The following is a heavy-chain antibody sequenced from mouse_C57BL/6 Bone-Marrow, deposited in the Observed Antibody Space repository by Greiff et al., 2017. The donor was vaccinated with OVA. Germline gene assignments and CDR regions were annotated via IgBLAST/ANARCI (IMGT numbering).Heavy chain of an antibody. Sequence: QVQLKQSGAELARPGASVKLSCKASGYTFTSYGISWVKQRTGQGLEWIGEIYPRSGNTYYNEKFKGKSTLTADKSSSTAYMELRSLTSEDSAVYFCARGGDDDMDYWGQGTTGTVAS. CDR2: IYPRSGNT. CDR3: ARGGDDDMDY. V-gene: IGHV1-81*01. J-gene: IGHJ4*01. CDR1: GYTFTSYG.